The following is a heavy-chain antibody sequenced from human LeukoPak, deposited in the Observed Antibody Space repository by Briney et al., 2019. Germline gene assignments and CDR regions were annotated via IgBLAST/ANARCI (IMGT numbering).Heavy chain of an antibody. V-gene: IGHV4-59*12. CDR1: GGSISSYY. CDR2: IYYSGST. CDR3: ARRWGFRDAFGI. Sequence: SETLSLTCTVSGGSISSYYWSWIRQPPGKGLEWIGYIYYSGSTNYNPSLKSRVTISVDTSKNQFSLKLSSVTAADTAVYYCARRWGFRDAFGIWGQGTMVTVSS. J-gene: IGHJ3*02. D-gene: IGHD2-21*01.